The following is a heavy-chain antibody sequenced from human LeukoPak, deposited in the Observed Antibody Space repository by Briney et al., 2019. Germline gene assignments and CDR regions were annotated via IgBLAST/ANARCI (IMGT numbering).Heavy chain of an antibody. D-gene: IGHD3-16*01. CDR1: GFTFSIYA. Sequence: GGSLRLSCAASGFTFSIYAMSWVRQAPGKGLECVSDISGSGGNTYYADSVKGRVTISRDNFKKTLYLQMNSLRDEETAVYYCAKVRSYAYVYDYWGQGTLITVSS. J-gene: IGHJ4*02. CDR3: AKVRSYAYVYDY. CDR2: ISGSGGNT. V-gene: IGHV3-23*01.